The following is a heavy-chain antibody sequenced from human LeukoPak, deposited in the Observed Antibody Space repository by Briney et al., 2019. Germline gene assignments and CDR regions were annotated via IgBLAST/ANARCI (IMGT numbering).Heavy chain of an antibody. CDR1: GFTVSSNY. Sequence: GGSLRLSCAVSGFTVSSNYMSWVRQAPGKGLEWVSVLYSGGNTYYADSMKGRFTISRDNSKNTLYLQMNSLRAEDTAVYYCARYDGGSGPFDYWGQGTLVTVSS. CDR3: ARYDGGSGPFDY. V-gene: IGHV3-53*01. CDR2: LYSGGNT. D-gene: IGHD3-10*01. J-gene: IGHJ4*02.